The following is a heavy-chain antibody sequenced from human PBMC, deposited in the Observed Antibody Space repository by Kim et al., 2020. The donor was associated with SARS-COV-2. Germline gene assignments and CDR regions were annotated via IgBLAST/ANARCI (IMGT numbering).Heavy chain of an antibody. D-gene: IGHD3-22*01. CDR3: AKDLYYDSSGYGGVYFDY. V-gene: IGHV3-23*03. CDR2: IYSGGSTT. J-gene: IGHJ4*02. Sequence: GGSLRLSCAASGFTFSSYAMSWVRQAPGKGLEWVSVIYSGGSTTYNADSVKGRFIISRDNSENTLYLQMNSLRAEDTAVYYCAKDLYYDSSGYGGVYFDYWGQGTLVTVSS. CDR1: GFTFSSYA.